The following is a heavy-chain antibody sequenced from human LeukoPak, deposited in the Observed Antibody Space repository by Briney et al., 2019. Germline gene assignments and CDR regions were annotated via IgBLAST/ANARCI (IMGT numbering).Heavy chain of an antibody. CDR2: IIPIFGTA. D-gene: IGHD6-19*01. Sequence: GASVKVSCTASGGTFSSYAISWVRQAPGQGLEWMGGIIPIFGTANYAQKFQGRVTITADESTSTAYMELSSLRSEDTAVYYCARAIAVAGWFDPWGQGTLVTVSS. V-gene: IGHV1-69*13. J-gene: IGHJ5*02. CDR1: GGTFSSYA. CDR3: ARAIAVAGWFDP.